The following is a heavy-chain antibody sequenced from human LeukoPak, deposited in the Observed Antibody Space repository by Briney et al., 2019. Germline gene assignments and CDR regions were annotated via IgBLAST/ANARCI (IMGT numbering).Heavy chain of an antibody. J-gene: IGHJ5*02. CDR2: INPNSGGT. CDR1: GYTFTGYY. V-gene: IGHV1-2*06. Sequence: ASVKVSCKASGYTFTGYYMHWVRQAPGQGLEWMGRINPNSGGTNYAQKFQGRVTMTRDTSISTAYMELSRLRSDDTAVYYCARDLAAPNNWFDPWGQGTLVTVSS. D-gene: IGHD2-15*01. CDR3: ARDLAAPNNWFDP.